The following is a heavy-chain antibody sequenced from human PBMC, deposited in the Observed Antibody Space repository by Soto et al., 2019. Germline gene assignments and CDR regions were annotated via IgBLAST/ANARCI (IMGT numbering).Heavy chain of an antibody. CDR3: AKGQIIAAAGRVNWFDP. J-gene: IGHJ5*02. V-gene: IGHV3-23*01. D-gene: IGHD6-13*01. CDR1: GFTFSSYA. Sequence: GGSLRLSCAASGFTFSSYAMSWVRQAPGKGLEWVSAISGSGGSTYYADSVKGRFTISRDNSKNTLYLQMNSLRAEDTAVYYCAKGQIIAAAGRVNWFDPWGQGTLVTVSS. CDR2: ISGSGGST.